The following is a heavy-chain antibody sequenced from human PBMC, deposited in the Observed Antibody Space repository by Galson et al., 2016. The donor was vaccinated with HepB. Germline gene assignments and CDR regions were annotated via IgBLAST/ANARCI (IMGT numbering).Heavy chain of an antibody. J-gene: IGHJ6*04. CDR3: ARGKSLWTTPWNYGLDV. D-gene: IGHD4-17*01. CDR1: GFSFSLYD. Sequence: SLRLSCAASGFSFSLYDMHWVRQVPGKGLEWVSAIGTAPGDTNYLDSVKGRFTISRENADNSLYLQMNSLRPGDTAVYYCARGKSLWTTPWNYGLDVWGKGTTVTVSS. CDR2: IGTAPGDT. V-gene: IGHV3-13*01.